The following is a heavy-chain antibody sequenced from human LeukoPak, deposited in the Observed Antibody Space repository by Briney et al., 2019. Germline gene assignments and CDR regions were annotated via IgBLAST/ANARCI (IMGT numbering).Heavy chain of an antibody. CDR3: AREYYDSSGYYYWDY. D-gene: IGHD3-22*01. V-gene: IGHV1-2*02. Sequence: GASVKVSCKASGYTFTGYYMHWVRQAPGQGLEWMGWINPNSGGTNYAQKFQGRVTMTRDTSISTAYMELSRLRSDDTAVYYCAREYYDSSGYYYWDYWGQGTLVTVSS. J-gene: IGHJ4*02. CDR1: GYTFTGYY. CDR2: INPNSGGT.